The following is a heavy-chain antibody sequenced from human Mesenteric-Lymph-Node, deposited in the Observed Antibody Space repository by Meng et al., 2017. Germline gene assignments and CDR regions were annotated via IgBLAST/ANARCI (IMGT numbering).Heavy chain of an antibody. J-gene: IGHJ4*02. CDR2: IKSKTDGGTT. CDR1: GFTFSNAW. D-gene: IGHD6-13*01. V-gene: IGHV3-15*01. CDR3: TTDVVAAAGTIDY. Sequence: GESLKISCAASGFTFSNAWMSWVRQAPGKGLEWVGRIKSKTDGGTTDYAAPVKGRFTISRDDSKNTLYLQMNSLKTEDTAVYYCTTDVVAAAGTIDYWGQGTLVTVSS.